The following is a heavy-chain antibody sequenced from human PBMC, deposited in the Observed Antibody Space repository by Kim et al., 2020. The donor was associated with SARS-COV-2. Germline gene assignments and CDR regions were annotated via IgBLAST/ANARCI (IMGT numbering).Heavy chain of an antibody. J-gene: IGHJ3*02. CDR1: GGSISSSNW. CDR2: IYHSGST. Sequence: SETLSLTCAVSGGSISSSNWWSWVRQPPGKGLEWIGEIYHSGSTNYNPSLKSRVTISVDKSKNQFSLKLSSVTAADTAVYYCARVPSEYYYGSGSYYGPHAFDIWGQGTMVTVSS. D-gene: IGHD3-10*01. CDR3: ARVPSEYYYGSGSYYGPHAFDI. V-gene: IGHV4-4*02.